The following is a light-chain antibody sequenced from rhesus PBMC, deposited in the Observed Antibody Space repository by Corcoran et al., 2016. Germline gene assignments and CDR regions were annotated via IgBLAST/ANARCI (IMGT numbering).Light chain of an antibody. Sequence: QSALTQPPSVSKSLGQSVTISCTGTSNDVGGYSDVSWYQKHSHTAPRLLIYDVSKRPSGVSDRFSGSKSGNTASLTISGLQAEDEADYYCFSYRNAYTYIFGSGTRLTVL. V-gene: IGLV2S9*01. J-gene: IGLJ1*01. CDR2: DVS. CDR3: FSYRNAYTYI. CDR1: SNDVGGYSD.